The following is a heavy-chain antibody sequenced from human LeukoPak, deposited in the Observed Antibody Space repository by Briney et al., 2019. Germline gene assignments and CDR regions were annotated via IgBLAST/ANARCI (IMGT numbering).Heavy chain of an antibody. CDR2: ISWDGGST. CDR1: GLTFDDYT. J-gene: IGHJ6*02. Sequence: PGGSLRLSCAASGLTFDDYTMHWVRQAPGKGLEWVSLISWDGGSTYYADSVKGRFTISRDNSKNSLYLQMNSLRTEDTALYYCATEKAVRGLVTYYYYYGMDVWGQGTTVTVSS. D-gene: IGHD2-21*02. V-gene: IGHV3-43*01. CDR3: ATEKAVRGLVTYYYYYGMDV.